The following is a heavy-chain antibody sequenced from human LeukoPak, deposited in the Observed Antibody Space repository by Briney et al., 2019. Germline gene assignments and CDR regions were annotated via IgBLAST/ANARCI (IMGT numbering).Heavy chain of an antibody. Sequence: GGSLRLSCAASGFTFSSYWMHWVRQAPGKGLVWVSRINSDGSSTSYADSVKGRFTISRDNAKNTLYLQMNSLRAEDTAVYYCARDPFEYYDFWSGSNDAFDIWGQGTMVTVSS. CDR2: INSDGSST. D-gene: IGHD3-3*01. CDR1: GFTFSSYW. CDR3: ARDPFEYYDFWSGSNDAFDI. V-gene: IGHV3-74*01. J-gene: IGHJ3*02.